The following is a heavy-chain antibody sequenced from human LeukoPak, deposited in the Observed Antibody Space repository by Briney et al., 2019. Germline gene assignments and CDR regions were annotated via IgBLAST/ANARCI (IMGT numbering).Heavy chain of an antibody. CDR1: GGSISSYY. CDR3: ARHWVGATMIDF. CDR2: IYYSRNT. D-gene: IGHD1-26*01. J-gene: IGHJ4*02. V-gene: IGHV4-59*08. Sequence: WETLSLTCTASGGSISSYYWSWIRQPPGKGLEWIGYIYYSRNTNYNPSLNSRVTISVDTSKNQFSLKLNSVTAGDTAVYYCARHWVGATMIDFWGQGTLVTVSS.